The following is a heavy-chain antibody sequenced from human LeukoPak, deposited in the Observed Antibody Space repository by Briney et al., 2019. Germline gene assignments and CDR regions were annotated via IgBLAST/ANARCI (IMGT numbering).Heavy chain of an antibody. V-gene: IGHV3-30*02. Sequence: PGGSLRLSCEASGFIFDNYYMHWVPQAPGKGLEWRAHIRQDGNNRIYIDSVKGRFTISRDNDEKTVYLQMNSLRREDTAIYYCAKDVAMTYRGYFDLWGRGTQVTVSS. CDR1: GFIFDNYY. CDR2: IRQDGNNR. J-gene: IGHJ2*01. CDR3: AKDVAMTYRGYFDL. D-gene: IGHD2-15*01.